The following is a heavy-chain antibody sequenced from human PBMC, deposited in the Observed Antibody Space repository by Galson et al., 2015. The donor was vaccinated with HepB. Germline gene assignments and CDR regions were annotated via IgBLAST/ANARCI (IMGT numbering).Heavy chain of an antibody. D-gene: IGHD2-2*01. CDR3: ANLKPYCSSTSCSAPDAFDI. CDR2: IIPIFGTA. CDR1: GGTFSSYA. Sequence: SVKVSCKASGGTFSSYAISWVRQAPGQGLEWMGGIIPIFGTANYAQKFQGRVTITADKSTSTAYMELSSLRSEDTAVYYCANLKPYCSSTSCSAPDAFDIWGQGTMVTVSS. J-gene: IGHJ3*02. V-gene: IGHV1-69*06.